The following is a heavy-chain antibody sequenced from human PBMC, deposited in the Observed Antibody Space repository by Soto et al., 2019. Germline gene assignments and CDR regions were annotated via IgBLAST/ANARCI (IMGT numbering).Heavy chain of an antibody. J-gene: IGHJ5*02. CDR2: INHSGST. V-gene: IGHV4-34*01. CDR3: ARCYDYIWGSYRYTHSWFDP. CDR1: GGSFSGYY. Sequence: QVQLQQWGAGLLKPSETLSLTCAVYGGSFSGYYWSWIRQPPGKGLEWIGEINHSGSTNYNPSLKSRVTISVDTSKNQFSLKLSSVTAADTAVYYCARCYDYIWGSYRYTHSWFDPWGQGTLVTVSS. D-gene: IGHD3-16*02.